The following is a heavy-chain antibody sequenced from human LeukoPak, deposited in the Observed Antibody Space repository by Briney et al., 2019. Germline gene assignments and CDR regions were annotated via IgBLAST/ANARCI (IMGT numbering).Heavy chain of an antibody. D-gene: IGHD6-6*01. Sequence: GGSLRLSCAASGFTFSSYWMSWVRQTPGKGLEWVANIKQDGSEKYYVDSVKGRFTISRDNAKNSLYLQMNSLRAEDTAVYYCARVRGSSYFDYWGQGTLVTVSS. V-gene: IGHV3-7*01. CDR1: GFTFSSYW. CDR3: ARVRGSSYFDY. J-gene: IGHJ4*02. CDR2: IKQDGSEK.